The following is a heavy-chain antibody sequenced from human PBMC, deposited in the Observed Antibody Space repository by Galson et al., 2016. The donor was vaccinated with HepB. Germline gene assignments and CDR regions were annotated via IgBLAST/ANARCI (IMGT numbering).Heavy chain of an antibody. CDR2: VSAYNGKT. V-gene: IGHV1-18*04. D-gene: IGHD3/OR15-3a*01. Sequence: SVKVSCKASGYSFTHYGISWVRQAPGQGLEWMGWVSAYNGKTNYAPKFQDRVTMTTDGSTSTAYMELRRLISDDTAVYYCAIQRLDWLKDYYSHYYMDAWGKGTTVIVSS. J-gene: IGHJ6*03. CDR1: GYSFTHYG. CDR3: AIQRLDWLKDYYSHYYMDA.